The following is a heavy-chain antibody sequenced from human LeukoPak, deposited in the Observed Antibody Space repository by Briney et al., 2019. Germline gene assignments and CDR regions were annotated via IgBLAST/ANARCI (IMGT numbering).Heavy chain of an antibody. CDR3: ARHPTALVSYGFDP. CDR2: IYYSGSA. J-gene: IGHJ5*02. CDR1: GGSFSNYY. D-gene: IGHD5-18*01. Sequence: SETLSLTCTVSGGSFSNYYWSWIRQPPGKGLEWIGYIYYSGSANYNPSLKSRVTISVDTSKNQFSLNLSSVTAADTAVYYCARHPTALVSYGFDPWGQGTLVTVSS. V-gene: IGHV4-59*08.